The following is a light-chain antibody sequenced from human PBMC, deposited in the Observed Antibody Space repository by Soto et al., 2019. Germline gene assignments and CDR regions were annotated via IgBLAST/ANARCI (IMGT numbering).Light chain of an antibody. Sequence: EIVMTQSPATLCVSPGERATLSCRASQSVSSNLAWYQQKPGQAPRLLIYGASTRATGIAARFSGSGSGTEFTLTISSLQSEDFAVYYSQQYNSWPPLTFGGGTKVEIK. CDR3: QQYNSWPPLT. CDR2: GAS. CDR1: QSVSSN. V-gene: IGKV3-15*01. J-gene: IGKJ4*01.